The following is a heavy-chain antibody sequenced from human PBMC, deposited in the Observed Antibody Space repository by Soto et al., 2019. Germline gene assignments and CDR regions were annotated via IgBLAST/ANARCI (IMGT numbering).Heavy chain of an antibody. V-gene: IGHV5-51*01. D-gene: IGHD2-8*01. J-gene: IGHJ6*02. Sequence: GESLKISCKGSGYRFSSYWIAWVRQMPGKGLEWMGIIYPGDSDTRYSPSFQGQVTFSVDKSNNTAYLQWSSLKASDTAMYYCARQGSNGAYYYYGMDVWGQGTAVTVSS. CDR2: IYPGDSDT. CDR1: GYRFSSYW. CDR3: ARQGSNGAYYYYGMDV.